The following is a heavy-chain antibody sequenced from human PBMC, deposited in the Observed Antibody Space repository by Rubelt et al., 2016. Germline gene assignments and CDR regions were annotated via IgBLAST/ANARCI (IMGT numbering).Heavy chain of an antibody. CDR2: IETTGDT. CDR1: GFTFSSYG. V-gene: IGHV3-13*04. Sequence: VQLVESGGGVVQPGRSLRLSCAASGFTFSSYGMHWVRLGKGLEWVSGIETTGDTHYSGSVKGRFVISRENAKNSLYIQRNSLRAEDTAVYYCTRDPLGEGGYDLWGRGTLVTVSS. CDR3: TRDPLGEGGYDL. D-gene: IGHD5-12*01. J-gene: IGHJ2*01.